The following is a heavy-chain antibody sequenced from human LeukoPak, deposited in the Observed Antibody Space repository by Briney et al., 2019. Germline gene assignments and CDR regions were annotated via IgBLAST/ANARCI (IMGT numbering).Heavy chain of an antibody. J-gene: IGHJ4*02. CDR1: GFTFINFA. CDR2: ISGSGDGT. Sequence: GGSLRLSCAASGFTFINFAMNWVRRTPGKGLEWVSTISGSGDGTYYADSVKGRFTISRDNSKNTLFLQMNSLSADDTALYYCAKGRLQEGTVFWGVITPVDYWGEGTLVTVTS. CDR3: AKGRLQEGTVFWGVITPVDY. D-gene: IGHD3-10*01. V-gene: IGHV3-23*01.